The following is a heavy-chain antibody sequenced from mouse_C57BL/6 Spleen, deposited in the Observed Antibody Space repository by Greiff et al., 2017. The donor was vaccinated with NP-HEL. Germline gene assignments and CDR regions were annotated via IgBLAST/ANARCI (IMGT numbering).Heavy chain of an antibody. J-gene: IGHJ3*01. CDR1: GFTFSSYA. D-gene: IGHD1-1*01. Sequence: DVHLVESGGGLVKPGGSLKLSCAASGFTFSSYAMSWVRQTPEKRLEWVATISDGGSYTYYPDNVKGRFTISRDNAKNNPYLQMSHLKAEDPAMYDCARGGDYGISYRAVFAYWGQGTLVTVSA. CDR3: ARGGDYGISYRAVFAY. V-gene: IGHV5-4*01. CDR2: ISDGGSYT.